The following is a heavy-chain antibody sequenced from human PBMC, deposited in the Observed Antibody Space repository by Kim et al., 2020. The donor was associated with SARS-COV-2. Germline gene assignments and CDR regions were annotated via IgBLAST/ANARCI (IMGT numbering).Heavy chain of an antibody. V-gene: IGHV1-69*13. J-gene: IGHJ4*02. CDR1: GGTFSGYA. D-gene: IGHD2-21*01. CDR2: IIPIFGTA. Sequence: SVTVSCKASGGTFSGYAISWVRQAPGQGLEWMGGIIPIFGTANYAQKFQGRVTITADESTSTAYMELSSLRSEDTAVYYCARRPYFVVARGAYDYWGQGTLVTVSS. CDR3: ARRPYFVVARGAYDY.